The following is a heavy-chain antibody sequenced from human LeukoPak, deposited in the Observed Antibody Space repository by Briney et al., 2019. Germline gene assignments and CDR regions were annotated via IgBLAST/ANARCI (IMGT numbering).Heavy chain of an antibody. Sequence: GRSLRLSCAASGFTFSSYGMHWVRQAPGKGLEWVAVISYDGSNKYYADSVKGRFTISRDNSENTLYLQMNSLRAEDTAVYYCAKGDSSSWYTYYYYGMDVWGKGTTVTVSS. V-gene: IGHV3-30*18. CDR3: AKGDSSSWYTYYYYGMDV. D-gene: IGHD6-13*01. J-gene: IGHJ6*04. CDR2: ISYDGSNK. CDR1: GFTFSSYG.